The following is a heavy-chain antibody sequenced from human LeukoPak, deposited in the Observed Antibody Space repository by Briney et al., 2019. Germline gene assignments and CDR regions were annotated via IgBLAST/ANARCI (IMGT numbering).Heavy chain of an antibody. CDR1: GFTFSTYT. Sequence: GGSLRLSCAASGFTFSTYTMNWVRQAPGKGLEWVSSIDDSSTYIYYADSVKGRFTISRDNAKNTLYLQMNSLRAEDTAVYYCASETYYYGSGSANWGQGTLVTVSS. J-gene: IGHJ4*02. V-gene: IGHV3-21*01. D-gene: IGHD3-10*01. CDR3: ASETYYYGSGSAN. CDR2: IDDSSTYI.